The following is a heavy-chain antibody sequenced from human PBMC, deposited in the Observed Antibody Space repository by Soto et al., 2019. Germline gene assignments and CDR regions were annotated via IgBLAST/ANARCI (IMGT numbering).Heavy chain of an antibody. D-gene: IGHD4-17*01. CDR3: ARDSKDTVTTFEWFDRFDP. CDR2: INPNSGGT. Sequence: QVQLVQSGAEVKKPGASVKVSCKASGYTFTGYYMHWVRQAPGQGLEWMGWINPNSGGTNYAQKFQGRVTMTRDTSISTAYMELSRLRSDDTAVYYCARDSKDTVTTFEWFDRFDPWGQGTLVTVSS. CDR1: GYTFTGYY. V-gene: IGHV1-2*02. J-gene: IGHJ5*02.